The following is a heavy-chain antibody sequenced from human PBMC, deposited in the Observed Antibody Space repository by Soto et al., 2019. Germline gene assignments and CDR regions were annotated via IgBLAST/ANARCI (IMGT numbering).Heavy chain of an antibody. CDR1: GGTFSSYT. Sequence: QVQLVQSGAEVKKPGSSVKVSCKASGGTFSSYTISWVRQAPGQGLEWMGRIIPILGIANYAQKFQGRVTITADQSTSTAYMELSSLRSEDTAVYYCARSRSGCSGGSCYPHYYGMDVWGQGTTVTVSS. CDR2: IIPILGIA. J-gene: IGHJ6*02. CDR3: ARSRSGCSGGSCYPHYYGMDV. V-gene: IGHV1-69*02. D-gene: IGHD2-15*01.